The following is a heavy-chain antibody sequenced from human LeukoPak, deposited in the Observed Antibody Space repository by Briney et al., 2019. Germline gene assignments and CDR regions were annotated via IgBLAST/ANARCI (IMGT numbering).Heavy chain of an antibody. CDR1: GFTFSSYW. D-gene: IGHD2-2*01. CDR2: IKQDGSEK. CDR3: ARDSGSTSPGAFDI. V-gene: IGHV3-7*01. J-gene: IGHJ3*02. Sequence: GGSLRLSCAASGFTFSSYWMSWVRQAPGKGLEWVASIKQDGSEKYYVDSVKGRFTISRDNAKNLLYLQMNSLRAEDTAVYYCARDSGSTSPGAFDIWGQGTMVTVSS.